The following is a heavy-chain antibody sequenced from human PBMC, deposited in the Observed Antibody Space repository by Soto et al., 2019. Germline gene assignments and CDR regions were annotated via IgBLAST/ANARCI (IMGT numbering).Heavy chain of an antibody. CDR1: GYTFTSYD. V-gene: IGHV1-8*01. J-gene: IGHJ3*02. Sequence: QVQLVQSGAEVKKPGASVKVSCKASGYTFTSYDINWVRQAPGQGLEWMGWMNPNSGNTDYAPKFQRRVTMTRHTSISKAYMELSSLRSEDTAVYYCASEYSSSSYAFDIWGQGTMVIVSS. CDR2: MNPNSGNT. CDR3: ASEYSSSSYAFDI. D-gene: IGHD6-6*01.